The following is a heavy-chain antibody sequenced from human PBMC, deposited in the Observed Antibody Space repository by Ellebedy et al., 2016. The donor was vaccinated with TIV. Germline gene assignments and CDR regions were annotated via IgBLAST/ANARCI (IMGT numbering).Heavy chain of an antibody. D-gene: IGHD1-26*01. CDR2: SDSDGRTT. CDR1: GFSFRAYW. J-gene: IGHJ5*02. Sequence: PGGSLRFSCAASGFSFRAYWMHWVRQAPGKGLVWVSHSDSDGRTTTYADPVKGRFTISRDNARNKMYLQMNELRVEDTGMYYCARDSGSYSTLDAWGQGTLVTVSS. CDR3: ARDSGSYSTLDA. V-gene: IGHV3-74*01.